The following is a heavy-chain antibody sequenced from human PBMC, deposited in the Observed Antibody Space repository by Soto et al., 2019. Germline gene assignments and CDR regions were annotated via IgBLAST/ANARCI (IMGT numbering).Heavy chain of an antibody. CDR3: ARGPLVVVPAAICWFDP. V-gene: IGHV4-34*01. CDR2: INHSGST. CDR1: GGSFSGYY. Sequence: SETLSLTCAAYGGSFSGYYWSWIRQPPGKGLGWIGEINHSGSTNYNPSLKSRVTISVDTSKNQFSLKLSSVTAADTAVYYCARGPLVVVPAAICWFDPWGQGTLVTVSS. J-gene: IGHJ5*02. D-gene: IGHD2-2*01.